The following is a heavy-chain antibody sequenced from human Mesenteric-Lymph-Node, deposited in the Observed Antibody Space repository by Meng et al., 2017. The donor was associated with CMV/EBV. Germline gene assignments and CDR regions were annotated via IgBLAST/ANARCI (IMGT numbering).Heavy chain of an antibody. CDR1: GFTFSSYA. J-gene: IGHJ6*02. D-gene: IGHD3-3*01. V-gene: IGHV3-23*01. CDR3: ARGQFGVLTVFYYGMDV. Sequence: GGSLRLSCAASGFTFSSYAMSWVRQAPGKGLEWVSGVSGSGGSTYYADSVKGRFTISRDNSKNTLYLQMNSLGAEDTAVYYCARGQFGVLTVFYYGMDVWGQGTTVTVSS. CDR2: VSGSGGST.